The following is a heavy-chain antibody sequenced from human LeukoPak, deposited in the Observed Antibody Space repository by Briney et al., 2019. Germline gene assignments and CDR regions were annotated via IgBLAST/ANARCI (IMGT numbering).Heavy chain of an antibody. CDR3: ARGAKYYDFWSGQPADAFDI. V-gene: IGHV1-69*05. Sequence: WASVKVSCKASGGTFSSYAISWVRQAPGQGLEWMGGIIPIFGTANYAQKFQGRVTITTDESTSTAYMELSSLRSEDTAVYYCARGAKYYDFWSGQPADAFDIWGQGTMVTVSS. CDR2: IIPIFGTA. CDR1: GGTFSSYA. D-gene: IGHD3-3*01. J-gene: IGHJ3*02.